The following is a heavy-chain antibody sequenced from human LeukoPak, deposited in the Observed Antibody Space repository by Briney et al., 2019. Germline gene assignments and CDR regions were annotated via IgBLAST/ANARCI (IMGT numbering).Heavy chain of an antibody. CDR3: GRWGVNAGLDR. D-gene: IGHD3-10*01. V-gene: IGHV3-7*01. J-gene: IGHJ5*02. CDR1: VFTCSDYW. Sequence: GGSLRLSCAASVFTCSDYWMAWVRQAPGKGLEWVANIWPDGSDKYHVDSVRGRFTISRDNAQNSLNLQMNSLRAEDSGVYYCGRWGVNAGLDRWGQGTLVIVSS. CDR2: IWPDGSDK.